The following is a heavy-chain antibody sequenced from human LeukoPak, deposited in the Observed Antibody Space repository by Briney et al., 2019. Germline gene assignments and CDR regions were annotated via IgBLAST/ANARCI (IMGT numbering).Heavy chain of an antibody. CDR1: GGSFSGYY. CDR3: ARAYYDSSGYLDY. V-gene: IGHV4-34*01. CDR2: INHSGST. J-gene: IGHJ4*02. Sequence: SETLSLTCAVYGGSFSGYYWRWIRQPPGKGLEWIGEINHSGSTNYNPSLKSRVSISVDTSKDQFSLKLSSVTAADTAVYYCARAYYDSSGYLDYWGQGTLVTVSS. D-gene: IGHD3-22*01.